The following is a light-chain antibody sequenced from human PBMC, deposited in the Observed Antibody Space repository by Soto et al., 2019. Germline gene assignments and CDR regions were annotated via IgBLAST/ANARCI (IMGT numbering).Light chain of an antibody. CDR1: QSVGRN. CDR2: GAS. J-gene: IGKJ2*01. CDR3: QQYGSSGYT. Sequence: EIVMTQSPATLSVSPGERATLSCRASQSVGRNLAWYQQKPGQAPRLLIYGASTTAPGIPARFSGSGSGTEFTLTISSLQSEDFAVYYCQQYGSSGYTFGQGTKLEIK. V-gene: IGKV3-15*01.